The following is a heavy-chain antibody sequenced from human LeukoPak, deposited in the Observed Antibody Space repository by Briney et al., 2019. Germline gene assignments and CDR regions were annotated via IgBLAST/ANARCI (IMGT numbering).Heavy chain of an antibody. D-gene: IGHD3-10*01. CDR2: INTNSGGT. CDR1: GYTFTGYY. V-gene: IGHV1-2*02. Sequence: ASVKVSCKASGYTFTGYYMHWVRQAPGQGLEWMGWINTNSGGTNSAQKFQGRVTMTRDTSISTAYMELSRLRSDDTAVYYCARATPDTCWFGELLYWFDPWGQGTLVTSST. CDR3: ARATPDTCWFGELLYWFDP. J-gene: IGHJ5*02.